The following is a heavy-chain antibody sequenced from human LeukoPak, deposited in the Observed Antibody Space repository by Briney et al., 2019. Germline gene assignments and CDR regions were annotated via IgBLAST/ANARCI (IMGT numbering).Heavy chain of an antibody. J-gene: IGHJ4*02. CDR1: GFTFDAYA. V-gene: IGHV3-43*02. Sequence: GGSLRLSCAVSGFTFDAYAMHWVRQTPGKGLEWVSLISGDGSGTYYADSVKGRFTISRDNSKNSLYLQLKSLRTEDTALYYCARDGPMAHFDFWGQGTLVTVSS. D-gene: IGHD3-10*01. CDR2: ISGDGSGT. CDR3: ARDGPMAHFDF.